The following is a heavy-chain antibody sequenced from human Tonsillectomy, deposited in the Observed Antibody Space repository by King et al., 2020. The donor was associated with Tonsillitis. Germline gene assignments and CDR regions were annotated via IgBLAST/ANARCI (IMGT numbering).Heavy chain of an antibody. CDR1: GFTLSTYA. CDR2: ISGDGGST. Sequence: VQLVESGGGLIQPGGSLRLSCAASGFTLSTYAMNWVRQAPGKGLEWVSAISGDGGSTYYGDSVKGRFTISRDRSKSMLYLQMNSLRADDTAVYYCARASGCNSGVYYYGMDVWGQGTTVTVSS. CDR3: ARASGCNSGVYYYGMDV. V-gene: IGHV3-23*04. D-gene: IGHD4-23*01. J-gene: IGHJ6*02.